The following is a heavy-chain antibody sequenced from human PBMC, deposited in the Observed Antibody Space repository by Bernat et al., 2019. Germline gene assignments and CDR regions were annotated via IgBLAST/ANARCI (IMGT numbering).Heavy chain of an antibody. Sequence: QLQLQESGPGLVKPSETLSLTCTVSGGSISSSSYYWGWIRQPPGKGLEWIGSIYYSGSTYYNPSLKSRVTISVDTSKNQFSLKLSSVTAADTAVYYCARHTIFGVGRNWFDPWGQGTLVTVSS. V-gene: IGHV4-39*01. D-gene: IGHD3-3*01. CDR3: ARHTIFGVGRNWFDP. J-gene: IGHJ5*02. CDR1: GGSISSSSYY. CDR2: IYYSGST.